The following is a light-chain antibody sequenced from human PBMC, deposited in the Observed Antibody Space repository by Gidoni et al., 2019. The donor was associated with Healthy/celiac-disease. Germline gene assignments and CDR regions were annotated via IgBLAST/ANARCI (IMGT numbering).Light chain of an antibody. V-gene: IGKV1-39*01. J-gene: IGKJ3*01. CDR2: AAS. Sequence: DIQMTQSPSSLSASVGDRVTITCRASQSISSYLNWYQQKPGNAPKLLIYAASSLQSGVPSRFSGSGSGTYFTLTISRLQPEDFATYYCQQSYSTLFTFGPGTKVDIK. CDR3: QQSYSTLFT. CDR1: QSISSY.